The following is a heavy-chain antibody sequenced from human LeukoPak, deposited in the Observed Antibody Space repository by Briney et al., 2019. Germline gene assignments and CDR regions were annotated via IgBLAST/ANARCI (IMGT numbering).Heavy chain of an antibody. V-gene: IGHV3-9*01. CDR1: GFTFDDYA. CDR3: AKDRSDILTGYYFN. J-gene: IGHJ4*02. CDR2: ISWNSGSI. Sequence: GRSLRLSCAASGFTFDDYAMHWARQAPGKGLEWVSGISWNSGSIGYADSVKGRFTISRDNAKNSLYLQMNSLRAEDTALYYCAKDRSDILTGYYFNWGQGTLVTVSS. D-gene: IGHD3-9*01.